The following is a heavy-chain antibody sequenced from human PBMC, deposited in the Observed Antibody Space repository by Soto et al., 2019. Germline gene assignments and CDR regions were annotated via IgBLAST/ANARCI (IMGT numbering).Heavy chain of an antibody. D-gene: IGHD3-10*01. CDR3: AKDGTRITMVRGVAYYGMDV. CDR1: GFTFSSYA. J-gene: IGHJ6*02. V-gene: IGHV3-23*01. CDR2: ISGSGGST. Sequence: GGALRLSCAASGFTFSSYAMSWVRQAPGKGLEWVSAISGSGGSTYYADSVKGRFTISRDNSKNTLYLQMNSLRAEDTAVYYCAKDGTRITMVRGVAYYGMDVWGQGTTVTVSS.